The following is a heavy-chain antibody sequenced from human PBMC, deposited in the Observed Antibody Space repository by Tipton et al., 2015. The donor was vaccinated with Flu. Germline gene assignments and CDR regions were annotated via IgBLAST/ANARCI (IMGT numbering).Heavy chain of an antibody. D-gene: IGHD5-18*01. CDR3: ARDSRFSFGYDYYYGMDV. CDR2: IYTGGST. J-gene: IGHJ6*02. Sequence: TLSLTCTVSGDYITSYYWSWIRQPAGKGLEWIGRIYTGGSTNYNPSLKSRVTMSVDTSKSQLSLNLTSVTAAGTAVYYCARDSRFSFGYDYYYGMDVWGQGTTVTVSS. CDR1: GDYITSYY. V-gene: IGHV4-4*07.